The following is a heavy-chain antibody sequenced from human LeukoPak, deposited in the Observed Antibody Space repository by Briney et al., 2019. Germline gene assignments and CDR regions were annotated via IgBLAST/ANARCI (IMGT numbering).Heavy chain of an antibody. V-gene: IGHV4-61*02. D-gene: IGHD5-12*01. J-gene: IGHJ3*02. CDR2: IYTSGST. Sequence: PSETLSLTCTVSGGSISSGSYYWSWIRQPAGKGLEWIGRIYTSGSTNYNPSLKSRVTISVDTSKNQFSLKLSSVTAADTAVYYCARDRGGYDYTHDAFDIWGQGTMVTVSS. CDR1: GGSISSGSYY. CDR3: ARDRGGYDYTHDAFDI.